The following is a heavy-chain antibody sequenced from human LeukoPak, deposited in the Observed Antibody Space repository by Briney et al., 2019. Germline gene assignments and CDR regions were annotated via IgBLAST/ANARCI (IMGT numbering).Heavy chain of an antibody. CDR3: AKDYGDYPDYFDY. J-gene: IGHJ4*02. CDR2: ISASGGST. D-gene: IGHD4-17*01. Sequence: PGGSLRLSCAASGFTFSSYAMSWVRQAPGKGLEWVSGISASGGSTYYADSVKGRFTISRDSSKNTLYLQMNSLRAEDTAVYYCAKDYGDYPDYFDYWGQGTLVTVSS. CDR1: GFTFSSYA. V-gene: IGHV3-23*01.